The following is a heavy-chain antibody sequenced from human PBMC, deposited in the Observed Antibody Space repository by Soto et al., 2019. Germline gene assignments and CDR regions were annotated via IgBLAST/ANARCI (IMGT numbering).Heavy chain of an antibody. V-gene: IGHV4-61*01. Sequence: SETLSLTCTVSGGSVSSGSYYWSWIRQPPGKGLEWIGYIYYSGSTNYNPSLKSRVTISVDTSKNQFSLKLSSVTAADTAVYYCARDIEAADHAYYFDYWGQGTMVTVYS. CDR3: ARDIEAADHAYYFDY. CDR1: GGSVSSGSYY. D-gene: IGHD6-13*01. CDR2: IYYSGST. J-gene: IGHJ4*02.